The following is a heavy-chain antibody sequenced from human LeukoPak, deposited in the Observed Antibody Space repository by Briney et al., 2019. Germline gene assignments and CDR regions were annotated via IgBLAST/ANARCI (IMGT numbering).Heavy chain of an antibody. D-gene: IGHD2-2*01. V-gene: IGHV3-30*02. CDR2: ITFDGSTK. Sequence: GGSRRLSCAASGFTFSSYGWHWVRQAPGKGRDWGAFITFDGSTKYSGDSVQGRFTISRDNSRNILYLQMNNLRPEDTAFYYCAKDQCTRTSCDGYPGYWGQGTLVTVSS. CDR1: GFTFSSYG. CDR3: AKDQCTRTSCDGYPGY. J-gene: IGHJ4*02.